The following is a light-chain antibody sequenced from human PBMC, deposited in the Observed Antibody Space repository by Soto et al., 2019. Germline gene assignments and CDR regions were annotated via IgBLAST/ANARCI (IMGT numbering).Light chain of an antibody. CDR3: QQYGSSPTTRLRRACRSFMYT. Sequence: EIVLTQSPGTLSLSPGERATLSCRASQSVSSSYLAWYQQKPGQAPRLLIYGASSRATGIPDRFSGSGSGTDFTLTISRLEPEDFAVYYCQQYGSSPTTRLRRACRSFMYTFGQGTKLEIK. V-gene: IGKV3-20*01. CDR2: GAS. CDR1: QSVSSSY. J-gene: IGKJ2*01.